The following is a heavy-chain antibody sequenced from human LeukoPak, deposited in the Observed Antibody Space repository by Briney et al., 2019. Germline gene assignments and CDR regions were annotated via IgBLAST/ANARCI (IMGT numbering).Heavy chain of an antibody. CDR1: GYTFTSYY. CDR3: ARAWGAATLPGP. Sequence: ASVKVSCKASGYTFTSYYMHWVRQAPGQGLEWMGIINPSGGSPSYAQKFQGRVTMTRDTSTSTVYMELSSLRSEDTAVYYCARAWGAATLPGPWGQGTLVTVSS. CDR2: INPSGGSP. J-gene: IGHJ5*02. D-gene: IGHD2-15*01. V-gene: IGHV1-46*01.